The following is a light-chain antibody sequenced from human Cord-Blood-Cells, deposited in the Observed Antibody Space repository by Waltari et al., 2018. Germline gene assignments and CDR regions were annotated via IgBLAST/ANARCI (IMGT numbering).Light chain of an antibody. CDR2: EVS. CDR1: SRDVGSYDL. CDR3: CSYAGSSTEV. J-gene: IGLJ1*01. Sequence: QSALTQPASVSGSPGPSITIACTGTSRDVGSYDLVYWYQHHPGKAPKLMIYEVSKRPSGVSNRFSGSKSGNTASLTISGLQAEDEADYYCCSYAGSSTEVFGTGTKVTVL. V-gene: IGLV2-23*02.